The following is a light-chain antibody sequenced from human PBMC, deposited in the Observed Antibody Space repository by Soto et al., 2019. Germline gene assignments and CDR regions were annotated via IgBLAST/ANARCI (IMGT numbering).Light chain of an antibody. CDR1: QSISTW. V-gene: IGKV1-5*03. CDR3: QHYNNYWT. CDR2: KTS. Sequence: DIQMTQSPSTLSASVGDRVTITCRASQSISTWLAWYQQKPGKAPKLLIYKTSSLESGVPSRFSGSGSRTEFTLTISSLQPDFFATYYCQHYNNYWTFGQGTKVEIK. J-gene: IGKJ1*01.